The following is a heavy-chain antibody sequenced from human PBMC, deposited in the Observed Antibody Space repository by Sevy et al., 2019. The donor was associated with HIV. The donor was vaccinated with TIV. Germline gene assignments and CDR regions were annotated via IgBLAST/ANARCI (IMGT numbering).Heavy chain of an antibody. Sequence: GGSLRLSCGASGFIFSSYWMSWVRQAPGKGLEWVANIKQDGSEKHYVDSVKGRFFISRDNAKNSLYMQVNSLRAEDTAIYYCARDKLGSRVPYGMDVWGQGTTVTVSS. CDR1: GFIFSSYW. V-gene: IGHV3-7*01. D-gene: IGHD3-10*01. J-gene: IGHJ6*02. CDR2: IKQDGSEK. CDR3: ARDKLGSRVPYGMDV.